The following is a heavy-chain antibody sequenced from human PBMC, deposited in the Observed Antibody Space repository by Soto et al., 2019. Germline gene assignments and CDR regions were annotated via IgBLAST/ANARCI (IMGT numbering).Heavy chain of an antibody. Sequence: GGSLRLSCAASGFTFSAYGVHWVRQAAGKGLEWLAVISYDESIRYYAESVKGRFTISRDNSRRTLHLQMDCLRAEDAAVYFCVRRAITATTNWGAFDVWGQGTVVTVSS. V-gene: IGHV3-30*03. D-gene: IGHD1-20*01. CDR3: VRRAITATTNWGAFDV. CDR1: GFTFSAYG. J-gene: IGHJ3*01. CDR2: ISYDESIR.